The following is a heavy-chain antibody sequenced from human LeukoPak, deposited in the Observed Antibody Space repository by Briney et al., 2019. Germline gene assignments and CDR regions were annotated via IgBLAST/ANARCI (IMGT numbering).Heavy chain of an antibody. CDR1: GFTFSSYA. V-gene: IGHV3-30-3*01. CDR2: ISYDGSNK. J-gene: IGHJ4*02. Sequence: PGRSLRLSCAASGFTFSSYAKHWVRQAPGKGLEWVAVISYDGSNKYYADSVKGRFTISRDNSKNTLYLQMNSLRAEDTAVYYCARATHLQYFDYWGQGTLVPVSS. CDR3: ARATHLQYFDY.